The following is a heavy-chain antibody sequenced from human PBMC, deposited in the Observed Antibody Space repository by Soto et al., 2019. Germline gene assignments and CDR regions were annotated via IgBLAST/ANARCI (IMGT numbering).Heavy chain of an antibody. CDR3: GRVGLNRNYDFAF. J-gene: IGHJ4*02. Sequence: QVQLVQSGAEVKKPGASVKVSCKASGYTFNSYYIHWVRQAPGQGLEWLGWINPNSDVTGYAQSFQGGVTMTRDMSMTTAYMDLTRRRSDDTAVYYCGRVGLNRNYDFAFWGQGTLIPVSS. V-gene: IGHV1-2*02. D-gene: IGHD3-16*01. CDR2: INPNSDVT. CDR1: GYTFNSYY.